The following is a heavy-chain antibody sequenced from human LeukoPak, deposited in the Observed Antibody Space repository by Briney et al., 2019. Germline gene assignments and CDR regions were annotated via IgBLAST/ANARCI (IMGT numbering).Heavy chain of an antibody. J-gene: IGHJ4*02. Sequence: SETLSLTCTVSGGSISSSSYYWGWIRQPPGKGLEWTGSIYYSGSTYYNPSLKSRVTISVDTSKNQFSLKLSSVTAADTAVYYCARVYWVSSGCDYWGQGTLVTVSS. CDR3: ARVYWVSSGCDY. CDR1: GGSISSSSYY. CDR2: IYYSGST. D-gene: IGHD6-19*01. V-gene: IGHV4-39*07.